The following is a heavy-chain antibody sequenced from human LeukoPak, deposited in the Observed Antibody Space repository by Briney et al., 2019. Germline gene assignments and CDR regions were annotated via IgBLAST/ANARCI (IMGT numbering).Heavy chain of an antibody. CDR1: GGTFSSYT. V-gene: IGHV1-69*04. J-gene: IGHJ6*02. CDR2: IIPILGIA. CDR3: ARDYQAVAGTSYYYGMDV. Sequence: SVKVSRKASGGTFSSYTISWVRPAHGHGLYWMGRIIPILGIANYAQKFQGRVTITADKSTSTAYMELSSLRSEDTAVYYCARDYQAVAGTSYYYGMDVWGQGTTVTVSS. D-gene: IGHD6-19*01.